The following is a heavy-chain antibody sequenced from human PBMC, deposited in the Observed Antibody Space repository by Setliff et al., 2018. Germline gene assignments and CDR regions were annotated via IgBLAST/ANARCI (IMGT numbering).Heavy chain of an antibody. D-gene: IGHD3-10*01. CDR2: MNPNSGNT. CDR1: GYTFTNYD. Sequence: ASVKVSCKTSGYTFTNYDINWVRQATGQGLEWMGWMNPNSGNTGYAQNFQGRVSMTRNTSISTAYMELNSLTSEDTAVYYCARVPYYGSGRPLDYWGQGTLVTVSS. V-gene: IGHV1-8*02. J-gene: IGHJ4*02. CDR3: ARVPYYGSGRPLDY.